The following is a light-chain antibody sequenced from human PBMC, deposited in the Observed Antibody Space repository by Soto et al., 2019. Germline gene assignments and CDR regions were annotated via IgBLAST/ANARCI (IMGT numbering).Light chain of an antibody. CDR2: AAS. CDR3: QNYNSAPALT. J-gene: IGKJ4*01. Sequence: DIQMTQSPSSLSASVGDRVTITCRASQGISNYLAWYQQKPGKVPKLLIYAASTLQSGVPSRFSGSASGTDFTLTITSLQPEDVATYYCQNYNSAPALTFGGGTKVEIK. V-gene: IGKV1-27*01. CDR1: QGISNY.